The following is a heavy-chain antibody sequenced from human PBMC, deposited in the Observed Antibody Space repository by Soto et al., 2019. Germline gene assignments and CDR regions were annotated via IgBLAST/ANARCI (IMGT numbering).Heavy chain of an antibody. CDR3: ASGVRGDERYYYYGMDV. V-gene: IGHV1-69*13. CDR1: GYTFTSYA. D-gene: IGHD3-10*01. Sequence: QVQLVQSGAEVKKPGASVKVSCKASGYTFTSYAMHWVRQAPGQRLEWMGGIIPIFGTANYAQKFQGRVTITADESTSTAYMELSSLRSEDTAVYYCASGVRGDERYYYYGMDVWGQGTTVTVSS. CDR2: IIPIFGTA. J-gene: IGHJ6*02.